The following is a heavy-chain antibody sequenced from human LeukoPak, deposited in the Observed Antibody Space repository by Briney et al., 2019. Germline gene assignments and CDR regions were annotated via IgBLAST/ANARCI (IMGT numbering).Heavy chain of an antibody. CDR1: GGTFSSYA. CDR2: IIPIFDTA. CDR3: ARGRLRSMYYYASSGYSDDAFDI. D-gene: IGHD3-22*01. J-gene: IGHJ3*02. Sequence: GASVKVSCKASGGTFSSYAISWVRQAPGQGLEWMGGIIPIFDTANYAQKFQGRVTITTDESTSTAFMELSSLRSEDTAVCYCARGRLRSMYYYASSGYSDDAFDIWGQGTMVTVSS. V-gene: IGHV1-69*05.